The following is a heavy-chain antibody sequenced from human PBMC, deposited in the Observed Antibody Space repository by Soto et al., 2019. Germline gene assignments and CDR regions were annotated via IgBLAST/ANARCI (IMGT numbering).Heavy chain of an antibody. CDR3: ARAPAYYYIFSGYFSVPNLRFDP. V-gene: IGHV4-31*03. CDR1: GGSISSGGYY. Sequence: SETLSLTCTVSGGSISSGGYYWSWIRQHPGRGLEWIGYIYYSGSTYYNPSLKSRVTISVDTSKNQFSLKLSSVTAADTAVYYCARAPAYYYIFSGYFSVPNLRFDPWRQGTLLT. CDR2: IYYSGST. J-gene: IGHJ5*02. D-gene: IGHD3-9*01.